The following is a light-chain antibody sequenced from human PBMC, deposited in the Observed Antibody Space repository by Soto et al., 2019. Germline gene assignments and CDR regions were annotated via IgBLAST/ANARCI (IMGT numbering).Light chain of an antibody. Sequence: DIQMTQSPSSVSASLGDTVTITCRASHDINVYLNWYQQKPGEVPKLLIYSASTLHSGVPSRFTGSGSETDFTLTIRSLQPEDFATYYCQQYYSYPRTFGQGTKVDIK. CDR2: SAS. CDR3: QQYYSYPRT. J-gene: IGKJ1*01. CDR1: HDINVY. V-gene: IGKV1-39*01.